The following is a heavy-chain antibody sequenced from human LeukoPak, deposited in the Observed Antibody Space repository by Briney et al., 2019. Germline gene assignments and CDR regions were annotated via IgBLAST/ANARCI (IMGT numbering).Heavy chain of an antibody. CDR1: GFTFSSYS. V-gene: IGHV3-21*01. J-gene: IGHJ4*02. CDR2: ISSSSSYI. CDR3: ARGRRDYDSSGNFDY. D-gene: IGHD3-22*01. Sequence: PGGSLRLSCAASGFTFSSYSMNWVRQAPGKGLEWVSSISSSSSYIYYADSVKGRFTISGDNAKNSLYLQMNSLRAEDTAVYYCARGRRDYDSSGNFDYWGQGTLVTVSS.